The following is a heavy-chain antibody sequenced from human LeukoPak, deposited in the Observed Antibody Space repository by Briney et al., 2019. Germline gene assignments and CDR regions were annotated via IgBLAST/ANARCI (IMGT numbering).Heavy chain of an antibody. J-gene: IGHJ4*02. CDR3: AREDGDYVGY. Sequence: SETLSLTCTVSGGSISSGGYYWSWIRQHPGKGLEWIGYIYYSGSTYYNPSLKSRVTISVDTSKNQFSLKLSSVTAVDTAVYYCAREDGDYVGYWGQGTLVTVSS. V-gene: IGHV4-31*03. CDR2: IYYSGST. D-gene: IGHD4-17*01. CDR1: GGSISSGGYY.